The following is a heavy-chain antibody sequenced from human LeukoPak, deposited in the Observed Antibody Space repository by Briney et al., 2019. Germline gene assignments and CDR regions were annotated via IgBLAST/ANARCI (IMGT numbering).Heavy chain of an antibody. V-gene: IGHV3-21*01. Sequence: GGSLRLSCAASGFTFSNYAMNWVRQAPGKGLEWVSFIDTTTSYKYYADSVKGRFTISRDNAKNSLYLQMNSLRADDTAFYYCARGRSITILRGVAISDGFDIWGQGTMVTVSS. D-gene: IGHD3-10*01. CDR3: ARGRSITILRGVAISDGFDI. CDR2: IDTTTSYK. J-gene: IGHJ3*02. CDR1: GFTFSNYA.